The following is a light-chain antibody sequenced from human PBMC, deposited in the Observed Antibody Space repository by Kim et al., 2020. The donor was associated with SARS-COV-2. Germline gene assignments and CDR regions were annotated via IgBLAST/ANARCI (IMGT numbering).Light chain of an antibody. J-gene: IGLJ3*02. CDR1: SSNIGNNY. CDR2: DSN. V-gene: IGLV1-51*01. CDR3: GTWDSRLSAWV. Sequence: QSVLTQPPSVSAAPGQKVTISCSGASSNIGNNYVSWYQQLPRTAPKLLIYDSNKRPSGIPDRFSASKSGTSATLGITGLQTGDEADYYCGTWDSRLSAWVFGGGTQLTVL.